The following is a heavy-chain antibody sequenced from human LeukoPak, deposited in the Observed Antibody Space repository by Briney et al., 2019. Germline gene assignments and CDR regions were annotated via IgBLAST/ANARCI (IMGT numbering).Heavy chain of an antibody. CDR1: GGSVNGGNNY. CDR3: ARGRVYYDSGAYH. D-gene: IGHD3-22*01. V-gene: IGHV4-61*01. Sequence: PSETLSLTCSASGGSVNGGNNYWSCIRQPPGKGLEWIGYIYYSGSTSYSPSLNSRVTISLDTSRNQFSLKLTSVTAADTAVYFCARGRVYYDSGAYHWGQGTLVTVSS. J-gene: IGHJ5*02. CDR2: IYYSGST.